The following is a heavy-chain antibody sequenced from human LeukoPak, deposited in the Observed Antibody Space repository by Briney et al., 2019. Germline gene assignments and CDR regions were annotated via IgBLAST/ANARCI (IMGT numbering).Heavy chain of an antibody. V-gene: IGHV4-34*01. D-gene: IGHD2-15*01. J-gene: IGHJ6*03. CDR3: ARDIVVVVAAPRNYYYYMDV. Sequence: SETLSLTCAVYGGSFSGYYWSWIRQPPGKGLEWIGEINHSGSTNYNPSLKSRVTISVDTSKNQFSLKLSSVTAADTAVYYCARDIVVVVAAPRNYYYYMDVWGKGTTVTVSS. CDR1: GGSFSGYY. CDR2: INHSGST.